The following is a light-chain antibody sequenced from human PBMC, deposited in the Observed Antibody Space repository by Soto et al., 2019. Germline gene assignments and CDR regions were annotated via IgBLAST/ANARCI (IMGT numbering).Light chain of an antibody. CDR1: SSDVGGYNY. Sequence: QSALTQPASVSGSPGQSITISCTGTSSDVGGYNYVSWYQQHPGKAPTLMIYDVSNRPSGVSNRFSGSKSGNTASLTISGLQAADEADYYCSSYTSSSTHGVFGGGTKLTVL. CDR3: SSYTSSSTHGV. V-gene: IGLV2-14*01. CDR2: DVS. J-gene: IGLJ2*01.